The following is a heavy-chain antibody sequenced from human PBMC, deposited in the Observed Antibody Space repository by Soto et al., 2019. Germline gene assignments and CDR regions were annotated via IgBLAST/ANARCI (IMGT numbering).Heavy chain of an antibody. CDR2: FDPEDGET. J-gene: IGHJ6*02. D-gene: IGHD3-10*01. Sequence: ASVKVSCKVSGYTLTELSMHWVRQAPGKGLEWMGGFDPEDGETIYAQKFQGRVTMTEDTSTDTAYMELSSLRSEDTAVYYCATGHTMVRNHYYYYGMDVWGQGTTVTVSS. CDR3: ATGHTMVRNHYYYYGMDV. CDR1: GYTLTELS. V-gene: IGHV1-24*01.